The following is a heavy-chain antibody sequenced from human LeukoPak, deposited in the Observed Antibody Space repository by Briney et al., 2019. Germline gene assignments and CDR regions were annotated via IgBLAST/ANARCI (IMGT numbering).Heavy chain of an antibody. CDR3: ARGRRDGRKFDC. CDR2: INHSGST. Sequence: SETLSLTCAVYGGSFSGYYWSWIRQPPGKGLEWIGEINHSGSTNYNPSLKSRVTISVDTSKNQFSLKLSSVTAADTAVYYCARGRRDGRKFDCWGQGTLVTVSS. V-gene: IGHV4-34*01. J-gene: IGHJ4*02. D-gene: IGHD5-24*01. CDR1: GGSFSGYY.